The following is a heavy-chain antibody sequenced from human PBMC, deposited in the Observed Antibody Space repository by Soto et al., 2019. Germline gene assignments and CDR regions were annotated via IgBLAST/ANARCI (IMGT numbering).Heavy chain of an antibody. CDR2: INHSGST. V-gene: IGHV4-34*01. J-gene: IGHJ3*02. CDR1: GGSFSGYY. Sequence: SETLSLTCAVYGGSFSGYYWSWIRQPPGKGLEWIGEINHSGSTNYNPSLKSRVTISVDTSKNQFSLKLSSVTAADTAVYYCARGRTTSFGVVIIYDAFDIWGQGTMVTVSS. CDR3: ARGRTTSFGVVIIYDAFDI. D-gene: IGHD3-3*01.